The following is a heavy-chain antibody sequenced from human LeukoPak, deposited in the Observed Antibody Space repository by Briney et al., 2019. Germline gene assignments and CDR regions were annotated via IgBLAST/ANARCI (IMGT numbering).Heavy chain of an antibody. CDR1: GGSISSGGYY. Sequence: PSETLSLTCTVSGGSISSGGYYWSWIRQHPGKGLEWIGYIYYSASTYYNPSLKSLVTISVDTSKNQFSLKLSSVTAADTAVYYCASGYDRGLWAFDIWGQGTMVTVSS. J-gene: IGHJ3*02. V-gene: IGHV4-31*01. CDR2: IYYSAST. CDR3: ASGYDRGLWAFDI. D-gene: IGHD3-22*01.